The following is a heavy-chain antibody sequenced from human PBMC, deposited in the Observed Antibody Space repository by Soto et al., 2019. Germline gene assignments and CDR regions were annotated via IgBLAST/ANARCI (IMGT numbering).Heavy chain of an antibody. Sequence: GGSLRLSCAASGFTFSSYEMNWVRQAPGKGLEWVSYISSSGSTIYYADSVKGRFTISRDNAKDSLYLQMNSLRAEDTAVYYCARDHYDSSGYYLLDAFDIWGQGTMVT. J-gene: IGHJ3*02. V-gene: IGHV3-48*03. D-gene: IGHD3-22*01. CDR1: GFTFSSYE. CDR2: ISSSGSTI. CDR3: ARDHYDSSGYYLLDAFDI.